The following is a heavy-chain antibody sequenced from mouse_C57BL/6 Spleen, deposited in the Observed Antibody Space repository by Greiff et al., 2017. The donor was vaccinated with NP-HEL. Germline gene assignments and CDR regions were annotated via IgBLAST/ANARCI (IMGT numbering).Heavy chain of an antibody. CDR3: ARDYYGSRGFAY. CDR1: GYTFTSYW. J-gene: IGHJ3*01. CDR2: IDPSDSYT. D-gene: IGHD1-1*01. V-gene: IGHV1-50*01. Sequence: VQLQQPGAELVKPGASVKLSCKASGYTFTSYWMQWVKQRPGQGLEWIGEIDPSDSYTNYNQKFKGKATLTVDTSSSTAYMQLSSLTSEDSAVYYCARDYYGSRGFAYWGQGTLVTVSA.